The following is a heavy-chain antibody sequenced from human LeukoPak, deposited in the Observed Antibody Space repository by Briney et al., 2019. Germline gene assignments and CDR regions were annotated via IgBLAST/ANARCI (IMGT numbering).Heavy chain of an antibody. CDR1: GFTFSSYG. CDR3: AKEDTVVVPAAMSPKGTSYYYYYYGMDV. Sequence: GGSLRLSRAASGFTFSSYGMHWVRQAPGKGLEWVAVISYDGSNKYYADSVKGRFTISRDNSKNTLYLQMNSLRAEDTAVYYCAKEDTVVVPAAMSPKGTSYYYYYYGMDVWGQGTTVTVSS. D-gene: IGHD2-2*01. CDR2: ISYDGSNK. J-gene: IGHJ6*02. V-gene: IGHV3-30*18.